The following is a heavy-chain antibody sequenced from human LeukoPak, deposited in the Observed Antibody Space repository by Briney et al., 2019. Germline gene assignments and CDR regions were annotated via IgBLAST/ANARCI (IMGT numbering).Heavy chain of an antibody. CDR2: IWYGGSNK. Sequence: PGRSLRLSCAASGFTFSSYGMHWVRQAPGKGLEWVAVIWYGGSNKYYADSVKGRFTISRDNSKNTLYLPMNSLRAEDTAVYYCANEGAAAFRPQSYMDVWGKGTTVTVSS. CDR3: ANEGAAAFRPQSYMDV. V-gene: IGHV3-30*18. CDR1: GFTFSSYG. J-gene: IGHJ6*03. D-gene: IGHD6-13*01.